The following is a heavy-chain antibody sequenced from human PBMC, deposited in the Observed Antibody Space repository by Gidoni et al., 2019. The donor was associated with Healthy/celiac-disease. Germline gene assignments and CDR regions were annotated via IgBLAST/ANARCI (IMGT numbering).Heavy chain of an antibody. CDR1: GFTFSNGW. D-gene: IGHD5-12*01. Sequence: EVQLVESGGGLVKPGVSLRLSCAASGFTFSNGWMSWVRQAPGQGVEWVGRIKSRTDGGTIEYAEPVKGRFTISRDDSKNTLYVQMNSLKIEDKAVYYCTTVLGGYDFPSDYWGRGTLVSVSS. CDR3: TTVLGGYDFPSDY. J-gene: IGHJ4*02. V-gene: IGHV3-15*01. CDR2: IKSRTDGGTI.